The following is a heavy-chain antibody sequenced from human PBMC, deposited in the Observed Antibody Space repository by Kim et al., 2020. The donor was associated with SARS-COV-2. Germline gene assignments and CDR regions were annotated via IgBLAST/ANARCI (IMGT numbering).Heavy chain of an antibody. J-gene: IGHJ4*02. CDR2: VSYDGSNK. D-gene: IGHD5-18*01. CDR3: AKDTQGYSYGCLDF. CDR1: GFTFSSYG. Sequence: GGSLRLSCAVSGFTFSSYGMHWVRQAPGKGLEWVAVVSYDGSNKYYPDSVRGRFTISRDDSKSTLYLQMDSLRPEDTAVYYCAKDTQGYSYGCLDFWGRGTLVTVSS. V-gene: IGHV3-30*18.